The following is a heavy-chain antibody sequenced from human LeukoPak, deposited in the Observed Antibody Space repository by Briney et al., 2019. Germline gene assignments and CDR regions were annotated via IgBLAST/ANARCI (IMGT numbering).Heavy chain of an antibody. J-gene: IGHJ4*02. CDR3: AKELKSGGWPFHY. D-gene: IGHD6-19*01. Sequence: TGGSLRLSCAASGFTFSAFAMSWVRQAPGKGLEWVSGISDGSHHTYYADSVKGRFSISRDNSRNTLFPQMNSLRADDTALYYCAKELKSGGWPFHYWGQGALVTVSS. V-gene: IGHV3-23*01. CDR1: GFTFSAFA. CDR2: ISDGSHHT.